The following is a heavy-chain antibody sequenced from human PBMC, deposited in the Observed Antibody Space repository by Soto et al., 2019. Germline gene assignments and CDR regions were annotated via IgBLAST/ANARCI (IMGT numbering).Heavy chain of an antibody. CDR3: ARAPTASSPFVY. CDR1: GGTFPNSS. CDR2: IIPVLNIA. V-gene: IGHV1-69*02. Sequence: QVQLVQSGAEMKRPGSSVKVSCEASGGTFPNSSFNWVRQAPGQGLEWMGRIIPVLNIANYAQNFHGRITITADNSTSTAYLELTSLRSDDTAIYFCARAPTASSPFVYWGQGSLVTVSS. J-gene: IGHJ4*02. D-gene: IGHD1-26*01.